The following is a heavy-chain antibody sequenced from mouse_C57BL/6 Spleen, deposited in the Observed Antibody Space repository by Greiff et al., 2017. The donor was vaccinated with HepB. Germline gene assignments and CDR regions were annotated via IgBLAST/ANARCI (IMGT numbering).Heavy chain of an antibody. CDR3: ARYRNFDY. CDR1: GFTFSDYG. D-gene: IGHD2-14*01. V-gene: IGHV5-17*01. Sequence: DVKLVESGGGLVKPGGSLKLSCAASGFTFSDYGMHWVRQAPEKGLEWVAYISSGSSTIYYAATVKGRFTISRENAKNTLFLQMTSLRSEDTAMYYCARYRNFDYWGQGTTLTVSS. J-gene: IGHJ2*01. CDR2: ISSGSSTI.